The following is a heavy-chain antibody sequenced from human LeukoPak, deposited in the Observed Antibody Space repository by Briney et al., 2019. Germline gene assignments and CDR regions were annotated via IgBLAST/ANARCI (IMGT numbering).Heavy chain of an antibody. J-gene: IGHJ5*02. V-gene: IGHV2-5*02. CDR2: IYGDDAK. CDR3: AYCLTATAIRDWFDP. CDR1: GFSLSTSAVG. D-gene: IGHD2-15*01. Sequence: SGPTLVNPTQTLTLTCTFSGFSLSTSAVGVGWIRQPPGKAPEWLAVIYGDDAKHYSPSLKSRLIITKDTSKNQVVLIMTNMDPIDTGTYYCAYCLTATAIRDWFDPWGQGTLVTVSP.